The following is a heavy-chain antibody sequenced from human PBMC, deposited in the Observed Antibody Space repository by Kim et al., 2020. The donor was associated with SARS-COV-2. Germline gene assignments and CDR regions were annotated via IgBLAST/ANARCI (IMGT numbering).Heavy chain of an antibody. D-gene: IGHD2-2*01. CDR2: ITDSGDRT. V-gene: IGHV3-23*01. CDR1: GFTFSDYD. CDR3: ASKDHGSNCGSLDY. Sequence: GGSLRLSCAASGFTFSDYDMDWVRQAPGKGLQWVAAITDSGDRTAYADSVKGRFTVSRDNSKSTLHLQMNGLRVEDMAIYYCASKDHGSNCGSLDYWGQGTLVTVSS. J-gene: IGHJ4*02.